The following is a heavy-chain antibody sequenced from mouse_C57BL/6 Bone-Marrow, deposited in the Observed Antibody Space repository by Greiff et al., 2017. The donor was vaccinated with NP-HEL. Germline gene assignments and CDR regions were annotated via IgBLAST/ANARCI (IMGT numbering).Heavy chain of an antibody. Sequence: EVQGVESGGGLVQPGGSMKLSCVASGFTFSNYWMNWVRQTPEKGLEWVAQIRLKSDNYATHDAESVKGRFTISRDDSKSNVYLQMNNLRAEDTGIYYCTWGLRRHNFDYWGQGTTLTVSS. CDR1: GFTFSNYW. CDR2: IRLKSDNYAT. J-gene: IGHJ2*01. CDR3: TWGLRRHNFDY. D-gene: IGHD2-4*01. V-gene: IGHV6-3*01.